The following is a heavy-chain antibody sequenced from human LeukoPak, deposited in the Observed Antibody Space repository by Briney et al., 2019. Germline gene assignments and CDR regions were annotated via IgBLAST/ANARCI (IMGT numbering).Heavy chain of an antibody. J-gene: IGHJ5*02. Sequence: PGTSLRLSCAPSGIMFSRFGMHWVRQAPGKGLEWVANIWEDGTNIHYADSVEGRFTISRDNSNNTLYLQMNSLRAEDTAVYYCAKAGFNSGWFENWGQGTLVTVSS. CDR3: AKAGFNSGWFEN. V-gene: IGHV3-33*03. D-gene: IGHD6-19*01. CDR1: GIMFSRFG. CDR2: IWEDGTNI.